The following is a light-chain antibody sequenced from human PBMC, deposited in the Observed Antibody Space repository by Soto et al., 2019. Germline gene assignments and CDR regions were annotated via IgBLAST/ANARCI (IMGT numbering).Light chain of an antibody. Sequence: EIVLTQSSATLSLSPGERATLSCRASQSIGLAIAWYQHKPGQAPRLLIFDASQRATGIPARSRGSGSGTDFTLSISSLEPEDFAVYYCQQRTDRPPWTFGQGTKVDIK. CDR3: QQRTDRPPWT. CDR2: DAS. CDR1: QSIGLA. V-gene: IGKV3-11*01. J-gene: IGKJ1*01.